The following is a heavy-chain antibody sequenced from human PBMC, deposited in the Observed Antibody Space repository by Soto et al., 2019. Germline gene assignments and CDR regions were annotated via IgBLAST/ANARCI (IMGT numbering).Heavy chain of an antibody. J-gene: IGHJ6*02. CDR3: ARGGITIFGVASPYYYYGMDV. Sequence: ASVKVSCNASGYSFTDYHIHWVRQAPGQGLEWLGRINPKSGGTSTAQKFQGWVTMTTDTSISTASMELTRLTAADTAVYYCARGGITIFGVASPYYYYGMDVWGQGTTVTVSS. D-gene: IGHD3-3*01. CDR2: INPKSGGT. CDR1: GYSFTDYH. V-gene: IGHV1-2*04.